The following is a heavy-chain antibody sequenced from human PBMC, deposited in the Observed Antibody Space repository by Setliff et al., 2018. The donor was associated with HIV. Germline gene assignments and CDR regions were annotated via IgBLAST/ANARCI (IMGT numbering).Heavy chain of an antibody. CDR1: GGSISSGSYY. J-gene: IGHJ4*02. V-gene: IGHV4-61*09. D-gene: IGHD3-10*01. CDR3: VTVKRFADYVDS. CDR2: IHTSGST. Sequence: SETLSLTCTVSGGSISSGSYYWSWIRQPAGKGLEWIGHIHTSGSTKYNPSLKSRVTISADTSRNQFSLELNFVTAADTAMYYCVTVKRFADYVDSWGQGTLVTVSS.